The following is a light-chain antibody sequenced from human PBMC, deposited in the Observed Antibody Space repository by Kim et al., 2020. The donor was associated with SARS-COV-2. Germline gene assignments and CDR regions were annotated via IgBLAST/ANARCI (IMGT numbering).Light chain of an antibody. J-gene: IGKJ1*01. CDR3: QQYGSSPWT. Sequence: EIVLTQSPGTLSLSPGERATLSCRASQSVSSSYLAWYQQKPGQAPSLLIYSASSRATDIPDRFSGSGSGTDFTLTISRLEPEDFAVYYCQQYGSSPWTFGQGTKVDIK. V-gene: IGKV3-20*01. CDR1: QSVSSSY. CDR2: SAS.